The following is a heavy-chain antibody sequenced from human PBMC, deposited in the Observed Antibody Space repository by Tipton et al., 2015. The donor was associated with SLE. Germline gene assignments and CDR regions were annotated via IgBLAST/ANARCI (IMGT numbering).Heavy chain of an antibody. CDR1: GGSFSGYH. D-gene: IGHD1-7*01. Sequence: TLSLTCAVYGGSFSGYHWTWDRQPPWQGLEWLGESADTGSPNYNPSLRSRDTISIDTSKNQFSLKLTSVTAADTAVYYCARRYNWNYKDYFDYWGQGTPVTVSS. CDR2: SADTGSP. J-gene: IGHJ4*02. CDR3: ARRYNWNYKDYFDY. V-gene: IGHV4-34*01.